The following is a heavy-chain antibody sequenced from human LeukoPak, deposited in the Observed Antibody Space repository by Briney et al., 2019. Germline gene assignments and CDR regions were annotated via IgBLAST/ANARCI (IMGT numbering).Heavy chain of an antibody. V-gene: IGHV4-59*01. CDR2: IYYSGST. Sequence: KSSETLSLTCTVSGVSISSYCWSWIRQPPGKRLEWIGHIYYSGSTNYNPSLKSRVTISVDTSKNQFSLKLSSVTAADTAVYYCASRSSIWSGYQDTLYYFDSWGQGTLVTVSS. J-gene: IGHJ4*02. CDR3: ASRSSIWSGYQDTLYYFDS. D-gene: IGHD3-3*01. CDR1: GVSISSYC.